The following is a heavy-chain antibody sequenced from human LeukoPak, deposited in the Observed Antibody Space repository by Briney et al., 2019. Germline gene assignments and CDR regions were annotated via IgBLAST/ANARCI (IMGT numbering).Heavy chain of an antibody. V-gene: IGHV4-61*03. CDR3: ARAHDYDDYVSSWFDP. CDR1: GASVSSSTSY. Sequence: SETLSLTCTVSGASVSSSTSYRSWIRQPPGKGLEWIGYIYYSGSTNYNPSLESRVAISMDTSRNHFSLRLRSVTAADTAVYYCARAHDYDDYVSSWFDPWGPGTLVTVST. J-gene: IGHJ5*02. D-gene: IGHD4-17*01. CDR2: IYYSGST.